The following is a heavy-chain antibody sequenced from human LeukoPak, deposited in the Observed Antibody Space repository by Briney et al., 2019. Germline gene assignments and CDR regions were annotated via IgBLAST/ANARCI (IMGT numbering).Heavy chain of an antibody. CDR2: ISYDGSNK. D-gene: IGHD3-22*01. CDR3: ARVRDSSGYPFDY. Sequence: GRSLRLSCAASGFTFSSYAMHWVRQAPGKGLEWVAVISYDGSNKYYADSVKGRFTISRDNSKNTLYLQMNSLRAEDTAVYYCARVRDSSGYPFDYWGQGTLVTVSS. V-gene: IGHV3-30-3*01. CDR1: GFTFSSYA. J-gene: IGHJ4*02.